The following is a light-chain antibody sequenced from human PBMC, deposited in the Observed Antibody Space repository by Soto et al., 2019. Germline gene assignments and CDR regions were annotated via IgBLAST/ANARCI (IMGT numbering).Light chain of an antibody. Sequence: EVVMTQSPLSLPVTLGQPASFSCRSTQSLIYSDGDTYLNWFQQRPGQSTRRLISKVSNRDSGVPERFSVSRSGTDFTLKSSSVEAEDVGIYYCMQGSHWAQTFGQGTKLELK. CDR3: MQGSHWAQT. J-gene: IGKJ2*01. CDR2: KVS. CDR1: QSLIYSDGDTY. V-gene: IGKV2-30*01.